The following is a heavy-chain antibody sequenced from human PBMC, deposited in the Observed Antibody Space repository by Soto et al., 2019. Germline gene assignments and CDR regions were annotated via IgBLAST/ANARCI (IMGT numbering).Heavy chain of an antibody. CDR3: AREGGESSDGLYYFDS. D-gene: IGHD3-16*01. J-gene: IGHJ4*02. V-gene: IGHV4-30-4*01. CDR2: IYYSGNT. CDR1: GGSTSSDNY. Sequence: QVQLQESGPGLVKPSQTLSLTCTVSGGSTSSDNYWSWIRQPPGKGLEWIGRIYYSGNTDYNPALKSRLDLSIDKSKNQFSLKLSSVTAADTAVYFCAREGGESSDGLYYFDSWGQGSLVTVSS.